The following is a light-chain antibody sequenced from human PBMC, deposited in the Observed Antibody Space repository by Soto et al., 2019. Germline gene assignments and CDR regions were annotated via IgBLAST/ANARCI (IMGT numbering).Light chain of an antibody. CDR3: GTWDSSLIVEV. CDR2: DNN. CDR1: NSNIGNNY. Sequence: QSVLTQPPSVSAAPGQKVTISCSGSNSNIGNNYVSWYQQLPGTAPKLLIYDNNKRPSAIPDRFSGSKSGTSATLGITGLRTGDEVDYYCGTWDSSLIVEVFGTGTKVTVL. V-gene: IGLV1-51*01. J-gene: IGLJ1*01.